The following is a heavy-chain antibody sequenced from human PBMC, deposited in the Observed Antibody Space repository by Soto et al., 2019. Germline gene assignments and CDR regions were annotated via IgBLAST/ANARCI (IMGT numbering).Heavy chain of an antibody. Sequence: GASVKVSCQASGYNFNIYGINWVRQAPGQGLELMGWISAYDGKKTYAEKFQGRVTMTTDASTSTAYMELRSLRSDDTAVYYCARDPHEYWTSYWFDPWGQGTLVTVSS. CDR2: ISAYDGKK. CDR3: ARDPHEYWTSYWFDP. J-gene: IGHJ5*02. CDR1: GYNFNIYG. V-gene: IGHV1-18*01. D-gene: IGHD3-3*01.